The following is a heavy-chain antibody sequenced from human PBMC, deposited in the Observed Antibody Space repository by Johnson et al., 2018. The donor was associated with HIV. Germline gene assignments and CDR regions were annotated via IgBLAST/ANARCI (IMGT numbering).Heavy chain of an antibody. D-gene: IGHD1-26*01. CDR1: GFTFSSYG. Sequence: QMQLVESGGGVVQPGGSLRLSCAASGFTFSSYGMHWVRQAPGKGLEWVAFIRCDGSNKYYADSVKGRFTISRDNSKNTLYLQMNSLRAEDTAVYYCAKEFPTRGPFDIWGQGTMVTVSS. CDR2: IRCDGSNK. J-gene: IGHJ3*02. CDR3: AKEFPTRGPFDI. V-gene: IGHV3-30*02.